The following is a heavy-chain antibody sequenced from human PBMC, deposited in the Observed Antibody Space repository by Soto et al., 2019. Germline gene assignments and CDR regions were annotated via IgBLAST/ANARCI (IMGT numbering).Heavy chain of an antibody. D-gene: IGHD1-26*01. Sequence: GGSLRLSFAASGFTFSSYDMHWVRQATGKGLEWVSAIGTAGDTYYPGSVKGRFTISRENAKNSLYLQMNSLRAGDTAVYYCARARSWYYYYYMDVWGKGTTVTVSS. CDR2: IGTAGDT. J-gene: IGHJ6*03. V-gene: IGHV3-13*01. CDR1: GFTFSSYD. CDR3: ARARSWYYYYYMDV.